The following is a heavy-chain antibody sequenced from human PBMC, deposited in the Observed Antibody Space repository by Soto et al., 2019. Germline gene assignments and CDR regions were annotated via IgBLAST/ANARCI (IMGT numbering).Heavy chain of an antibody. CDR2: INPNSGGT. CDR3: ARETSVVPAAIHYYYYGMDV. D-gene: IGHD2-2*02. CDR1: GYTFTGYY. V-gene: IGHV1-2*02. J-gene: IGHJ6*02. Sequence: QVQLVQSGAEVKKPGASVKVSCKASGYTFTGYYMHWVRQAPGQGLEWMGWINPNSGGTNYAQKSQGRVTMTRDTSISTAYMELSRLRSDDTAVYYCARETSVVPAAIHYYYYGMDVWGQGTTVTVSS.